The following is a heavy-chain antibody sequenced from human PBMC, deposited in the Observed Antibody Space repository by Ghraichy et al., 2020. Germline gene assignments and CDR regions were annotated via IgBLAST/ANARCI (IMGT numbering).Heavy chain of an antibody. D-gene: IGHD2-15*01. Sequence: GGSLRLSCAASGFTFSSYEMNWVRQAPGKGLEWVSYISSSGSTIYYADSVKGRFTISRDNAKNSLYLQMNSLRAEDTAVYYCARDRSCSGGSCYTDWFDPWGQGTLVTVSS. J-gene: IGHJ5*02. CDR1: GFTFSSYE. CDR2: ISSSGSTI. CDR3: ARDRSCSGGSCYTDWFDP. V-gene: IGHV3-48*03.